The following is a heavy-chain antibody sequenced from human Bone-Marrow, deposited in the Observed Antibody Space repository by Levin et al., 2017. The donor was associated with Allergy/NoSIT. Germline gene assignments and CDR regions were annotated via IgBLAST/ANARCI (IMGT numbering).Heavy chain of an antibody. Sequence: SETLSLNCAVPDGPISYYGWVRQAPGKGLEWIGTIPFPGGNYYNPSLKSRVSVSLDKSTNRFSLKLRSVTAADTAIYFCVRDNPLYGMDLWGPGITVSVSS. CDR3: VRDNPLYGMDL. CDR2: IPFPGGN. D-gene: IGHD3-10*01. V-gene: IGHV4-39*07. J-gene: IGHJ6*02. CDR1: DGPISY.